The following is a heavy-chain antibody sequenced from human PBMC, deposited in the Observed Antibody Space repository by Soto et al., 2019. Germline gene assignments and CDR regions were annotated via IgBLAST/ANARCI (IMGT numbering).Heavy chain of an antibody. Sequence: SETLSLTCTVSGGSISSYYWSWIRQPPGKGLEWIGYIYYGGSTNYNPSLKSRVTISVDTSKNQFSLKLSSVTAADTAVYYCARLTYYDFWSGRSPDAFDIWGQGTMVTVSS. D-gene: IGHD3-3*01. CDR2: IYYGGST. CDR3: ARLTYYDFWSGRSPDAFDI. CDR1: GGSISSYY. V-gene: IGHV4-59*01. J-gene: IGHJ3*02.